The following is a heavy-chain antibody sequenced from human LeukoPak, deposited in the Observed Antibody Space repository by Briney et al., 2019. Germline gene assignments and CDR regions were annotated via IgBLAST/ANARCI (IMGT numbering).Heavy chain of an antibody. D-gene: IGHD4-23*01. CDR1: GYRFTRYW. J-gene: IGHJ4*02. CDR2: IYPGDSDT. CDR3: ARSHDYGGNSPYDY. Sequence: GGSLQISCKGSGYRFTRYWIGWVRQMPGKGLEWRGNIYPGDSDTRYSPSFQGQVTISADKSISTAYLQCSSLKASDTAMYYCARSHDYGGNSPYDYWGQGTLVTVSS. V-gene: IGHV5-51*01.